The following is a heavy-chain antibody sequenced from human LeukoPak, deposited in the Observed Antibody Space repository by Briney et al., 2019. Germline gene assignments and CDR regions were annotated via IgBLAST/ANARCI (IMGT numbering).Heavy chain of an antibody. CDR1: GYTYTSYG. Sequence: GASVKVSRKASGYTYTSYGISWVRQAPGQGLEWMGWISAYNGNKNYAQKLQGRVTMTTDTSTSTAYMELRSLRSDDTAVYYWARDLMGVLGGTRNGYFDYGGQGTLVTVSS. D-gene: IGHD3-3*01. V-gene: IGHV1-18*01. CDR2: ISAYNGNK. CDR3: ARDLMGVLGGTRNGYFDY. J-gene: IGHJ4*02.